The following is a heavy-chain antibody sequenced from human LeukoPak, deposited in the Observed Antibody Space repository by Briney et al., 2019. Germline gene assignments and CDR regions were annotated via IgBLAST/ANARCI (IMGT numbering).Heavy chain of an antibody. CDR2: IYYSGST. CDR1: GGSISSGGYY. J-gene: IGHJ3*02. Sequence: TSQTLSLTCTVSGGSISSGGYYWSWIRQHPGKGLEWIGYIYYSGSTYYNPSLKSRVIISVDTSKKQFSLKLSSVTAADTAVYYCAREVDCSGGSCYGAFDIWGQGTMVTVSS. CDR3: AREVDCSGGSCYGAFDI. V-gene: IGHV4-31*03. D-gene: IGHD2-15*01.